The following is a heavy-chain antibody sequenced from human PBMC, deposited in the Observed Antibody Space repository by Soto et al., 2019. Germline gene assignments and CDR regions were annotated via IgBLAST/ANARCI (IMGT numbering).Heavy chain of an antibody. D-gene: IGHD3-10*01. Sequence: QVQLQESDPGLVKPSQTLSLTCTVSGGSISSGGYHWSWIRQHPGKGLEWIGYIYYSGTSYNPSLKSRVTISVDTSKNQFSLKLSSVTAADTAVYFCARGVRDWGQGTLVTVSS. V-gene: IGHV4-31*03. J-gene: IGHJ4*02. CDR2: IYYSGT. CDR3: ARGVRD. CDR1: GGSISSGGYH.